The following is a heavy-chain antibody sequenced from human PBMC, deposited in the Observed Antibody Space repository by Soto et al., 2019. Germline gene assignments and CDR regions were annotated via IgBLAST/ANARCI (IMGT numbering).Heavy chain of an antibody. J-gene: IGHJ4*02. CDR2: INSDGSST. D-gene: IGHD3-22*01. CDR3: AIRASYYDSSGCFAY. Sequence: EVQLVESGGGLVQPGGSLRLSCAASGFTFSSYWMHWVRQAPGKGLVWVSRINSDGSSTSYADSVKGRFTISRDNAKNTLYLQMNSLRADDTAVYYCAIRASYYDSSGCFAYWGQGSLVTVSS. CDR1: GFTFSSYW. V-gene: IGHV3-74*01.